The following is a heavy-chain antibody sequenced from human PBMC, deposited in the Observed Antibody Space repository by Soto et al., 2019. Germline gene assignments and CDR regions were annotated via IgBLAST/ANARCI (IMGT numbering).Heavy chain of an antibody. CDR2: ISSSSSTI. CDR3: ARDRGYTYGFDF. Sequence: PGGSLRLSCAASGLTFNSYSMNWVRQAPGKVLEWVSFISSSSSTIYYADSVKGRFTISRDNAKNSLYLQMNSLRDEDTAVYYCARDRGYTYGFDFWGQGALVTVSS. CDR1: GLTFNSYS. D-gene: IGHD5-18*01. V-gene: IGHV3-48*02. J-gene: IGHJ4*02.